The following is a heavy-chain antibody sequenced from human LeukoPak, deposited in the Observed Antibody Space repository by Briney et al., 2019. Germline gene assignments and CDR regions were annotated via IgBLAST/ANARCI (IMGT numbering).Heavy chain of an antibody. D-gene: IGHD6-13*01. Sequence: SVKVSCKASGGTFSSYAISWARQAPGQGLEWMGGIIPIFGTANYAQKFQGGVTITADGSTSTAYMELSSLRSEDTAVYYCARGGDRGSSSWSYGMDVWGQGTTVIVSS. J-gene: IGHJ6*02. V-gene: IGHV1-69*13. CDR3: ARGGDRGSSSWSYGMDV. CDR2: IIPIFGTA. CDR1: GGTFSSYA.